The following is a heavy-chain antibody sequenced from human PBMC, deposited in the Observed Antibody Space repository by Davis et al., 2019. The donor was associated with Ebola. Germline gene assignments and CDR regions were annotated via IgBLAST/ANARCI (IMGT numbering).Heavy chain of an antibody. V-gene: IGHV1-46*01. J-gene: IGHJ4*02. CDR1: GYIFTSYA. CDR3: ARETLGDYWDY. CDR2: INPSGGST. D-gene: IGHD2/OR15-2a*01. Sequence: ASVKVSCKASGYIFTSYAMHWVRQAPGQGLEWMGIINPSGGSTSYAQKFQGRVTMTRDTSTSTVYMELSSLRSEDTAVYYCARETLGDYWDYWGQGTLVTVSS.